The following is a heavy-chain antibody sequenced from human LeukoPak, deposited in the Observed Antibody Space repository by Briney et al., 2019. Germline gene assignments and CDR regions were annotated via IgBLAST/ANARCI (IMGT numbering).Heavy chain of an antibody. J-gene: IGHJ5*02. Sequence: ASVKVSCKASGGTFSSYAISWVREAPGQGLEWMGRIIPILGIANYAQKFQGRVTITADKSTSTAYMELSSLRSEVTAVYYCETPVLLRGVIFNNWFDPWGQGTLVTVSS. CDR1: GGTFSSYA. CDR2: IIPILGIA. CDR3: ETPVLLRGVIFNNWFDP. V-gene: IGHV1-69*04. D-gene: IGHD3-10*01.